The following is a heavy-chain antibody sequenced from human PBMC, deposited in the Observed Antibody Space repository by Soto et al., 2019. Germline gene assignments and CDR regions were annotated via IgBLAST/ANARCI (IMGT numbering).Heavy chain of an antibody. D-gene: IGHD3-22*01. J-gene: IGHJ6*02. CDR3: AKDLNYDTSCYYYFVPTNYGMDV. Sequence: EVQLLESGGGLVQPGGSLRLSCAASGFTFSSYAMSWVRQAPGKGLEWVSAISGSGGSTYYADSVKGRFTISRDNSKNTLYLQMNSLRAEDTAVYYCAKDLNYDTSCYYYFVPTNYGMDVWGQGTTVTVSS. CDR1: GFTFSSYA. V-gene: IGHV3-23*01. CDR2: ISGSGGST.